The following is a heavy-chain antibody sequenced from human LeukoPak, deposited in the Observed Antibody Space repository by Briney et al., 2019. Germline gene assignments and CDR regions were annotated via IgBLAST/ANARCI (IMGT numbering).Heavy chain of an antibody. D-gene: IGHD3-22*01. CDR1: GYTFTSYY. V-gene: IGHV1-2*02. CDR2: INPNSGGT. CDR3: ARGSYDSSDFEYFHH. J-gene: IGHJ1*01. Sequence: ASVKVSCKASGYTFTSYYMHWVRQAPGQGLAWMGWINPNSGGTNYAQKFQGRVTMTRDTSISTAYMELNRLRSDDTAVYYCARGSYDSSDFEYFHHWGQGTLVTVSS.